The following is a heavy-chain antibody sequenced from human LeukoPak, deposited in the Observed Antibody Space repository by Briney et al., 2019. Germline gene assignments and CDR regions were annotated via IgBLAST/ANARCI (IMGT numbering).Heavy chain of an antibody. J-gene: IGHJ1*01. V-gene: IGHV3-23*01. CDR2: ISSSGGST. D-gene: IGHD3-10*01. CDR1: GFTFSSYA. Sequence: GRSLRLSCAASGFTFSSYAMSWVRQAPGKGLEWVSAISSSGGSTYYADSVKGRFTISRDNSKNTLYLQMNSLRAEDTAVYYCAKTDYYGSGSYKWEYFQHWGQGNLVTVSS. CDR3: AKTDYYGSGSYKWEYFQH.